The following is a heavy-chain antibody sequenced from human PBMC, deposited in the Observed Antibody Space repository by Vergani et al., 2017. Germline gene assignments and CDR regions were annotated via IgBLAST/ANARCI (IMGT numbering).Heavy chain of an antibody. D-gene: IGHD3-3*01. CDR1: GGSISSSSYY. CDR2: IYYSGST. J-gene: IGHJ3*02. V-gene: IGHV4-61*01. Sequence: QLQLQESGPGLVKPSETLSLTCTVSGGSISSSSYYWSWIRQPPGKGLEWIGYIYYSGSTNYNPSLKSRVTISVDTSKNQFSLKLSSVTAADTAVYYCARGEWGAFDIWGQGTMVTVSS. CDR3: ARGEWGAFDI.